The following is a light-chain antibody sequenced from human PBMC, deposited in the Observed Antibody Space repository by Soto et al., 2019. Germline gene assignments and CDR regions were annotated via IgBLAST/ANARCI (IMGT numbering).Light chain of an antibody. CDR3: QQTYSTLFT. CDR1: QSIIRY. J-gene: IGKJ3*01. Sequence: DIQMTQSPSALSASVGDRVTITCRASQSIIRYLNWYQQKPGKAPEPLIYAASSLQSGVPSRFSGSGSGTDFTLTISNLQPEDFATYFCQQTYSTLFTFGPGTKVEIK. V-gene: IGKV1-39*01. CDR2: AAS.